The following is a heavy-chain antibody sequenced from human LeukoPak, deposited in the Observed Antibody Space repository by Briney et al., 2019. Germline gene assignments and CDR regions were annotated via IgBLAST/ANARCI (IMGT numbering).Heavy chain of an antibody. Sequence: ASVKVSCKASGYTFTGYYMHWVRQAPGQGLDWMGWINPTSGGTNYAQKFQGWVTMTRDTSISTAYMELSRLRSADTAVYYCAREGSRYEGYFTWGQGTLVTVSS. V-gene: IGHV1-2*04. CDR3: AREGSRYEGYFT. CDR1: GYTFTGYY. J-gene: IGHJ5*02. D-gene: IGHD5-12*01. CDR2: INPTSGGT.